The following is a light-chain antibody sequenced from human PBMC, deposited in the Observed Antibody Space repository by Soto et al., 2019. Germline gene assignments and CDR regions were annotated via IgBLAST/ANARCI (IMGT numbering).Light chain of an antibody. V-gene: IGKV3-20*01. CDR3: QQYDSSPPYT. CDR2: DAS. J-gene: IGKJ2*01. CDR1: QSVSSNY. Sequence: EIVLTQSPGTLSLSPGERATLSCRASQSVSSNYVAWYQHKPGQAPRLLIFDASTRATGIPDRFSGSGSGTDFTLTISRLEPEDFALYYCQQYDSSPPYTFGQGTKLEIK.